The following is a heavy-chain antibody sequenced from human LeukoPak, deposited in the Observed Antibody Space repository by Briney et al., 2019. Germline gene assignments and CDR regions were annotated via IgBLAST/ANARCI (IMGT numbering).Heavy chain of an antibody. V-gene: IGHV1-2*02. CDR2: INPNSGGT. J-gene: IGHJ6*02. D-gene: IGHD2-21*01. Sequence: ASVKVSCKASGYTFTGYYMHWVRQAPGQGLEWMGWINPNSGGTNYAQKFQGRVTMTRDTSISTAYMELSRLRSDDTAVYYCGRSDYYHYGMDVWGQGTTVTVSS. CDR1: GYTFTGYY. CDR3: GRSDYYHYGMDV.